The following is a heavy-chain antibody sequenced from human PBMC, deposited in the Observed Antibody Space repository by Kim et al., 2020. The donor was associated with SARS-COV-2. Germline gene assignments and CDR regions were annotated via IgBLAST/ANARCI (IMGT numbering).Heavy chain of an antibody. CDR3: AKEPHEDEIAAAGDY. V-gene: IGHV3-30*02. D-gene: IGHD6-13*01. J-gene: IGHJ4*02. Sequence: DSVKCRFTITVDNSKNTLYLQMNGLRAEDTAVYYCAKEPHEDEIAAAGDYWGQGTLVTVSS.